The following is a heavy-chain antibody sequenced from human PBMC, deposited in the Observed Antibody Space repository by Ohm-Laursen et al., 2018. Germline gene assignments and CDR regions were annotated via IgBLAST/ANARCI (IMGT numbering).Heavy chain of an antibody. V-gene: IGHV3-30*03. D-gene: IGHD2/OR15-2a*01. J-gene: IGHJ4*02. Sequence: SLRLSCAASGFTFSTYGMHWVRQAPGKGLEWVAVISYDGSNKYYADSVKSRFTISRDKSKNSLHLQMNSLRAEDTAVYYCARDRIHFDYWGQGTLVTVSS. CDR2: ISYDGSNK. CDR1: GFTFSTYG. CDR3: ARDRIHFDY.